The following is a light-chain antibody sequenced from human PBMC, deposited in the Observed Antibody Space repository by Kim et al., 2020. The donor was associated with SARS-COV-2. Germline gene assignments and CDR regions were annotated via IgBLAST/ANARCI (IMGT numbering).Light chain of an antibody. V-gene: IGKV1-5*03. CDR2: KAS. J-gene: IGKJ1*01. CDR1: QSISSS. CDR3: QQYQSYWT. Sequence: SASVGDRVTITCRARQSISSSLAWYQQKPGKVPKLLIYKASSLESGVPSRFSGSGSGTEFTLTISSLQPDDFATYYCQQYQSYWTFGQGTKVDIK.